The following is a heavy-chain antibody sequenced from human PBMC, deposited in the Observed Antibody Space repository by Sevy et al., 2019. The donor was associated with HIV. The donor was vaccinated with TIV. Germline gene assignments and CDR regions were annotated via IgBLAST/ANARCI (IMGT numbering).Heavy chain of an antibody. Sequence: GESLKISCAAAGFTFSRYGMHWARQAPGKGLEWVAVISNDGSDKEYADSVKGRFTVSRDNSKDTVYLQMNSLGPEDTAVYYCANSRGRYEGSSWLYYYYLMDVWGQGTTVTVSS. J-gene: IGHJ6*02. CDR3: ANSRGRYEGSSWLYYYYLMDV. CDR1: GFTFSRYG. D-gene: IGHD6-13*01. CDR2: ISNDGSDK. V-gene: IGHV3-30*18.